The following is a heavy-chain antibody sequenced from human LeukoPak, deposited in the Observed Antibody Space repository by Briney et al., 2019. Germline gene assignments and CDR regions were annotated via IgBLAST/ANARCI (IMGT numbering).Heavy chain of an antibody. D-gene: IGHD3/OR15-3a*01. CDR1: GFTFSSYE. V-gene: IGHV3-48*03. Sequence: GGSLRLSCAASGFTFSSYEMNWVRQAPGKGLEWVSYISGSGSPIYYADSVKGRFTISRDNAKNSLYLQMNSLRAEDTAVYYCAREGLYRVLDYWGQGTLVTVSS. CDR2: ISGSGSPI. J-gene: IGHJ4*02. CDR3: AREGLYRVLDY.